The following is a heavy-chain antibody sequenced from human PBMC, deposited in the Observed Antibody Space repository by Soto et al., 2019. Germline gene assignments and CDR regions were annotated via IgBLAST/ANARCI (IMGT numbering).Heavy chain of an antibody. J-gene: IGHJ5*02. CDR3: ARRDVNIVATITGWFDP. Sequence: QVQLQQWGAGLLKPSETLSLTCAVYGGSFSGYYWSWIRQPPGKGLEWIGEINHSGSTNYNPSLKSRVTISVDTSKNHFSLKLSSVTAADTAVYYCARRDVNIVATITGWFDPWGQGTLVTVSS. D-gene: IGHD5-12*01. CDR2: INHSGST. V-gene: IGHV4-34*01. CDR1: GGSFSGYY.